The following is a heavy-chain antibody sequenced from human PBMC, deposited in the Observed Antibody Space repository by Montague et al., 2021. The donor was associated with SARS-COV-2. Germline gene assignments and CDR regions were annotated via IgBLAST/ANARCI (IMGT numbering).Heavy chain of an antibody. CDR3: ARGGGRLQYSYYYGMDV. J-gene: IGHJ6*02. CDR2: IYYTGST. CDR1: GRSMINNY. D-gene: IGHD5-12*01. V-gene: IGHV4-59*01. Sequence: SETLSLTCSVSGRSMINNYWSWIRQPPGKGLEWVGYIYYTGSTDYNPSLESRATLSIDTSKNEFSLKLTSVTAADTAVYYCARGGGRLQYSYYYGMDVWGQGTTVTVSS.